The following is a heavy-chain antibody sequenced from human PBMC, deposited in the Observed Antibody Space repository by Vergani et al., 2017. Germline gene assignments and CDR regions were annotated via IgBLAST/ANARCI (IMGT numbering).Heavy chain of an antibody. Sequence: QVQLQESGPGLVKPSQTLSLTCTVSGGSISSGGYYWSWIRQHPGKGLEWIGYIYYSGSTYYNPSLKSRVTISVDTSKNQFSLKLSSVTAADTAVYYCARSIYYYGSGSYFSASAFDIWGQGTMVTVSS. CDR2: IYYSGST. D-gene: IGHD3-10*01. CDR1: GGSISSGGYY. CDR3: ARSIYYYGSGSYFSASAFDI. V-gene: IGHV4-31*03. J-gene: IGHJ3*02.